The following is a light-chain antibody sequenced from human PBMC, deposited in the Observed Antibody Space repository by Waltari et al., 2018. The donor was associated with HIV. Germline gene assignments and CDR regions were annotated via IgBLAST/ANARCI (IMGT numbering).Light chain of an antibody. CDR2: KDK. J-gene: IGLJ2*01. Sequence: SHELTQPPSVSVSPGQTATTSCSGDILSRQYAYWFQQKPGHAPGLLIYKDKERPQAITERFSGSSSGATVTLTITGVRAEDEADYYCQGIDSSGRKVFGGGTRLTVL. CDR1: ILSRQY. CDR3: QGIDSSGRKV. V-gene: IGLV3-25*03.